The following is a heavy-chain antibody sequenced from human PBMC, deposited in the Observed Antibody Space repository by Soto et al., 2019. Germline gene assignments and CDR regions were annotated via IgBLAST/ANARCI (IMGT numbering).Heavy chain of an antibody. Sequence: EVQLVESGGGLVQPGGSLRLSCAASGFIFSDYPMNWVRQAPGKGLEWVSYISTSDTTMYYADSVKGRFTISRDNAKNSLYLQMNSLRDDDTAVYYCARGTYSGSHYFSYWGQGTLVTVSS. CDR2: ISTSDTTM. V-gene: IGHV3-48*02. J-gene: IGHJ4*02. CDR3: ARGTYSGSHYFSY. CDR1: GFIFSDYP. D-gene: IGHD1-26*01.